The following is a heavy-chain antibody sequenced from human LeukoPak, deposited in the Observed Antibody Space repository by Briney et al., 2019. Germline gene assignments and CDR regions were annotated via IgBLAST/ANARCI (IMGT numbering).Heavy chain of an antibody. CDR1: GFTFRNHG. J-gene: IGHJ4*02. D-gene: IGHD1-26*01. V-gene: IGHV3-33*06. Sequence: GGSLRLSCAASGFTFRNHGMHWVRQAPGKGLEWAAVIYYDGSIEYYADSVKGRFTISRDNSKNMLYLQMNSLRAEDTAVYYCAKGGKWDVTPFDYWGQGTLVTVSS. CDR3: AKGGKWDVTPFDY. CDR2: IYYDGSIE.